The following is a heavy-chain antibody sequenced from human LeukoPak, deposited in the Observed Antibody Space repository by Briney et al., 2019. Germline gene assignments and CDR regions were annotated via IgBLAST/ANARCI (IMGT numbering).Heavy chain of an antibody. J-gene: IGHJ3*02. CDR1: GFTFSSYT. CDR3: AREIRIAESGRAFDM. D-gene: IGHD6-13*01. V-gene: IGHV3-21*01. Sequence: GGSLRLSCAASGFTFSSYTMNWVRQAPGKGLEWVSCISSNSSFINYADSVKGRFTISRDNAKNSLYLQMNSLRAEDTAVYYCAREIRIAESGRAFDMWGQGTMVTVSS. CDR2: ISSNSSFI.